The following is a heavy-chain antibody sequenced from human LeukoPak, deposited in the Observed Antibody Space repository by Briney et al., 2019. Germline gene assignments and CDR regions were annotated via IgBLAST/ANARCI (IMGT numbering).Heavy chain of an antibody. D-gene: IGHD3-22*01. CDR2: INSNSGGT. V-gene: IGHV1-2*06. CDR1: GYTFTGYY. Sequence: ASVNVSCKASGYTFTGYYMNWVRQAPGQGLEWMGRINSNSGGTNYAQKFQGRVTMTRDTSISTAYMELSGLRSDDTAVYYCARDYDSSGYHTYYFDYWGQGTLVTVSS. J-gene: IGHJ4*02. CDR3: ARDYDSSGYHTYYFDY.